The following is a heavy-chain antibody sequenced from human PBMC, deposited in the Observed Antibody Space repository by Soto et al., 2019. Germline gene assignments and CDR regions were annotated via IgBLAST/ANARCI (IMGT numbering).Heavy chain of an antibody. J-gene: IGHJ4*02. CDR1: GFTFSSYA. D-gene: IGHD2-8*01. CDR2: ISGSGGST. V-gene: IGHV3-23*01. Sequence: GGSLRLSCAASGFTFSSYAMSWVRQAPGKGLEWVSAISGSGGSTYYADSVKGRFTISRDNSKNTLYLQMNSLRAEDTAVYYCASGTNGAFFVYWGQGILVAVST. CDR3: ASGTNGAFFVY.